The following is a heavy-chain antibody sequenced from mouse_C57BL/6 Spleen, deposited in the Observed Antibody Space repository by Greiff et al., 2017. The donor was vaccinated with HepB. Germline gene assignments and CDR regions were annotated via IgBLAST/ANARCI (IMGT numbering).Heavy chain of an antibody. CDR3: AREAFTY. CDR1: GFTFSSYA. J-gene: IGHJ3*01. CDR2: ISDGGSYT. Sequence: EVQVVESGGGLVKPGGSLKLSCAASGFTFSSYAMSWVRQTPEKRLEWVATISDGGSYTYYPDNVKGRFTISRDNAKNNLYLQMSHLKSEDTAMYYCAREAFTYWGQGTLVTVSA. V-gene: IGHV5-4*01.